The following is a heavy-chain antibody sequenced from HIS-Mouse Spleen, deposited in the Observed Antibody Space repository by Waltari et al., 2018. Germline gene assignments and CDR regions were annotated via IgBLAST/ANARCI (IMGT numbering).Heavy chain of an antibody. D-gene: IGHD1-26*01. CDR2: IYSGGST. V-gene: IGHV3-66*01. CDR3: ARFTPVSGSYDY. Sequence: EVQLVESGGGLVQPGGSLRLSCAASGFTVSSKYRSWVRQAPGKGLEWVSVIYSGGSTYYADSVKGRFTISRDNSKNTLYLQMNSLRAEDTAVYYCARFTPVSGSYDYWGQGTLVTVSS. CDR1: GFTVSSKY. J-gene: IGHJ4*02.